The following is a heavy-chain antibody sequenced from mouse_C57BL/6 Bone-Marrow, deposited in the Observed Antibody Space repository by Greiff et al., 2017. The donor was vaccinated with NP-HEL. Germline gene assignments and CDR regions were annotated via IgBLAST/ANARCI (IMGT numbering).Heavy chain of an antibody. V-gene: IGHV1-26*01. CDR1: GYTFTDYY. J-gene: IGHJ1*03. CDR3: ARDIGGSSWYFDV. Sequence: EVQLQQSGPELVKPGASVKISCKASGYTFTDYYMNWVKQSHGKSLEWIGDINPNNGGTSYNQKFKGKATLTVDKSSSTAYMELRSLTSEDSAVYYCARDIGGSSWYFDVWGTGTTVTVSS. CDR2: INPNNGGT. D-gene: IGHD1-1*01.